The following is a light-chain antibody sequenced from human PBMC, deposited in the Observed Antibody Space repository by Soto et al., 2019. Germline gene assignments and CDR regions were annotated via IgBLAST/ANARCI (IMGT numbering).Light chain of an antibody. CDR3: QHVYVAPYS. CDR2: SAS. J-gene: IGKJ2*03. CDR1: QDINVY. V-gene: IGKV1-39*01. Sequence: DIQMTQSPSSVSASIGDTVTTTCRASQDINVYLNWYQQKPGEVPKLLIYSASTLHSGVPSRFTGSGSETDFTLTITSLQPEDFATYYCQHVYVAPYSFGQGTKVDIK.